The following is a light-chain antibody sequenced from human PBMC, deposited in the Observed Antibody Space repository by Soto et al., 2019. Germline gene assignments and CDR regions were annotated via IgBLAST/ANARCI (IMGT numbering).Light chain of an antibody. J-gene: IGKJ1*01. CDR3: QQYGSSPWT. Sequence: EIELTQSPGTLSLSPGERATLSCRASQSVSSSYLAWYQQKPGQAPRPLIYGASSRAIGVPDRFSGSGSGTDFTLTISRLEPEDFAVYYCQQYGSSPWTFGRGTKVEIK. CDR1: QSVSSSY. V-gene: IGKV3-20*01. CDR2: GAS.